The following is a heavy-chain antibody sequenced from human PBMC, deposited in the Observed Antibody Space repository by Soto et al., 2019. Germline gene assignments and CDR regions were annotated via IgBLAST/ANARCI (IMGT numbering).Heavy chain of an antibody. CDR3: ARDHCGGDCYSGVDY. J-gene: IGHJ4*02. D-gene: IGHD2-21*02. CDR1: GYTFTGYY. Sequence: QVQLVQSGVEVKKPGASVKVSCKASGYTFTGYYMHWVRQAPGQGLEWMGWINPNSGGTNYAQKFQGWVTMTRDTSISTAYMELSRLRSDDTAVYYCARDHCGGDCYSGVDYWGQGTLVTVSS. CDR2: INPNSGGT. V-gene: IGHV1-2*04.